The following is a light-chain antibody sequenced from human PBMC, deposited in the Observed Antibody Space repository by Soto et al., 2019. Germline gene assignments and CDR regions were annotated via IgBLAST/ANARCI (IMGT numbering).Light chain of an antibody. CDR1: QIISSW. J-gene: IGKJ1*01. CDR3: QQYETFSGT. CDR2: DAS. V-gene: IGKV1-5*01. Sequence: IQMTQSPSTLSATAGDRVTITCRASQIISSWLAWYQQKPGKAPRLLIYDASSLESGVPSRFSGSGSGTEFTLTISSLQPDDFATYYCQQYETFSGTFGRGTKVDIK.